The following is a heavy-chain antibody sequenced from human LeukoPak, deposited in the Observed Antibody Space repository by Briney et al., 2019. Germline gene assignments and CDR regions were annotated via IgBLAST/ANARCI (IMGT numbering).Heavy chain of an antibody. Sequence: PGRSLRLSCVASGFTFSSYGMHRVRQAPGKGLEWVAVIWYDGTNKYYADSVKGRFTISRDSPKNTLYLQMNSLRAEDTAVYYCARAAYDNSGYLTLWGQGTLVTVSS. D-gene: IGHD3-22*01. CDR2: IWYDGTNK. CDR1: GFTFSSYG. V-gene: IGHV3-33*01. J-gene: IGHJ4*02. CDR3: ARAAYDNSGYLTL.